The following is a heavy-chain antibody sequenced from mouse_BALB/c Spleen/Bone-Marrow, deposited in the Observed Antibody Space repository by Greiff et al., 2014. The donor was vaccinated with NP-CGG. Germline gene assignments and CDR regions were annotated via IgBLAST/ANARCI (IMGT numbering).Heavy chain of an antibody. J-gene: IGHJ2*01. CDR1: GYAFSAYW. CDR3: TRSTATFDY. V-gene: IGHV1-80*01. Sequence: VQLQQSGAELVRPGSSVKISCKASGYAFSAYWMNWVKQRPGQGLEWIGQIYPGDGDTNYNGKFKGKATLTADKSSSTAYMQLSSLTSEDSAVYFCTRSTATFDYWGQGTTLTVST. CDR2: IYPGDGDT. D-gene: IGHD1-2*01.